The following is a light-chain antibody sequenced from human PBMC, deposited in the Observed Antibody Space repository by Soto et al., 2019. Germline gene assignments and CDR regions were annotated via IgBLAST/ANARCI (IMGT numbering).Light chain of an antibody. J-gene: IGKJ4*01. CDR1: QSVSSSY. CDR2: GAS. CDR3: QQSSISPLT. Sequence: ELVLTQSPGTLSLSPGERATLSCRASQSVSSSYLAWYQQKPGQAPRLLIYGASNRATGIPDRFSGSGSGTDFTLTISRLEPEDFAVYYCQQSSISPLTFGGGTKVEIK. V-gene: IGKV3-20*01.